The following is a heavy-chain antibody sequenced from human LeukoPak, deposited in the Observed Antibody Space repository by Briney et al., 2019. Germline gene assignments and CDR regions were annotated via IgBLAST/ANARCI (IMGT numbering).Heavy chain of an antibody. Sequence: ASVKVSCKASGYTFTGYYMHWVRQAPGQGREWMGRINPNSGGTNYAQKFQGRVTMTRDTSISTAYMELSRLRSDDTAVYYCARDFNQWLEHIDYWGQGTLVTVSS. CDR1: GYTFTGYY. CDR3: ARDFNQWLEHIDY. J-gene: IGHJ4*02. CDR2: INPNSGGT. V-gene: IGHV1-2*06. D-gene: IGHD6-19*01.